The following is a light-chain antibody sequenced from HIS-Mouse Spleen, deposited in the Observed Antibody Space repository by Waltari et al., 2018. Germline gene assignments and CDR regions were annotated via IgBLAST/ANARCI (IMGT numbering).Light chain of an antibody. CDR1: ALPKKY. CDR3: YSTDSSGNHRV. V-gene: IGLV3-10*01. CDR2: EDS. J-gene: IGLJ2*01. Sequence: SYELTQPPSVSVSPGQTARITCSGDALPKKYAYWYQQKSGQAPVLVISEDSKRPAGIPARFSCSSSGTMATWTISGAQVEDEADYYCYSTDSSGNHRVFGGGTKLTVL.